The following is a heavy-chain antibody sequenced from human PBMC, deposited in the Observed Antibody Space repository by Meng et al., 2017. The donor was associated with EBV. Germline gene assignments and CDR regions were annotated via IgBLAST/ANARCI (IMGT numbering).Heavy chain of an antibody. Sequence: QVQLQESCTGLVKPSXXLSHTCXVSGGSVNNESYYWGWIRQAPGKGLEYIGYIYYTGSTNYNSSLKSRVTISLDKSKNQFSLKLTSLTAADTAIYYCARGDFTNYPRWFDTWGQGTLVTVSS. V-gene: IGHV4-61*01. CDR2: IYYTGST. J-gene: IGHJ5*02. CDR3: ARGDFTNYPRWFDT. CDR1: GGSVNNESYY. D-gene: IGHD4-11*01.